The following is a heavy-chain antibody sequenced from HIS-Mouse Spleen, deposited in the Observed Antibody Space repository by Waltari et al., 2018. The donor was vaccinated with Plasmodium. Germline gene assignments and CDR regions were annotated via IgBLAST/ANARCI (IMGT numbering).Heavy chain of an antibody. CDR2: NYHSGSN. J-gene: IGHJ6*02. V-gene: IGHV4-38-2*02. CDR1: GYSISSGYY. CDR3: ARVDYGSGDYYYYYGMDV. Sequence: QVQLQESGPGLVKPSETLSLTCTVSGYSISSGYYWGWIRQPPGKGLEWIGSNYHSGSNDYNPSLKSRVTISVDTSKNQFSLKLSSVTAADTAVYYCARVDYGSGDYYYYYGMDVWGQGTTVTVSS. D-gene: IGHD3-10*01.